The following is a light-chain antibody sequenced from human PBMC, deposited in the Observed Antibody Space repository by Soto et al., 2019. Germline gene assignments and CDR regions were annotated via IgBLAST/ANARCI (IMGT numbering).Light chain of an antibody. Sequence: QSALTQPASVSGSPGQSITISCTGTSSDVGGYKYVSWYQQHPGKVPKLMIYEVSNRPSEVSNRFSGSKSGNTASLTISGLQPEDEAYYYCSSYTTSGSVFGGGTQLTVL. J-gene: IGLJ7*01. CDR1: SSDVGGYKY. CDR3: SSYTTSGSV. CDR2: EVS. V-gene: IGLV2-14*01.